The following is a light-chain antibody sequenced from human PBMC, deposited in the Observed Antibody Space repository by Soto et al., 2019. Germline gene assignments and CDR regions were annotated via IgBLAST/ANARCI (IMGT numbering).Light chain of an antibody. CDR3: SSYAGSYTLYV. Sequence: QSVLTQPRSVSGSPGQSVTISCTGTSSDIGGYNYVSWYQQNPGKAPKLMIYDVTNRPSGVPDRFSGPKSGNTASLTISGLQAEDEADYYCSSYAGSYTLYVFGTGTKVTVL. CDR2: DVT. CDR1: SSDIGGYNY. V-gene: IGLV2-11*01. J-gene: IGLJ1*01.